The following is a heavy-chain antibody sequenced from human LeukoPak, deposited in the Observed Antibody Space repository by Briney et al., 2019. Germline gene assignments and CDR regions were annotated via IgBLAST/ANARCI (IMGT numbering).Heavy chain of an antibody. CDR2: ISSSGSTI. J-gene: IGHJ3*02. Sequence: GGALRLSCAPSGFTLSSDEINWVRQAPGKGLEWVAYISSSGSTIYYADSVKGRFTISRDNAKNSLYLQMNSLRAEDTAVYYCAREKGYGDYGDAFDIWGQGTMVTVSS. CDR3: AREKGYGDYGDAFDI. V-gene: IGHV3-48*03. CDR1: GFTLSSDE. D-gene: IGHD4-17*01.